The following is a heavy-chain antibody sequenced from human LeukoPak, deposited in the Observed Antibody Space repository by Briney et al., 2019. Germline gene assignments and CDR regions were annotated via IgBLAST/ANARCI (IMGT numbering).Heavy chain of an antibody. CDR1: GGSISSYY. CDR3: ARDYAFDI. CDR2: IYYSGST. Sequence: SETLSLTCTVSGGSISSYYWSWIRQPPGKGLEWIGYIYYSGSTNYNPSLKSRVTISVDTSKNQFSLKLSSVTAADTAVYYCARDYAFDIWGQGTMVTVSS. V-gene: IGHV4-59*01. J-gene: IGHJ3*02.